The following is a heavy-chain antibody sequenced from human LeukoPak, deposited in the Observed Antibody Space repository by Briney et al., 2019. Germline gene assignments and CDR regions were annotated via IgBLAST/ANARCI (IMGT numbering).Heavy chain of an antibody. CDR2: ISPNSGGT. D-gene: IGHD2-15*01. CDR3: ARGDCSVNGCHGGNWFDP. V-gene: IGHV1-2*02. Sequence: ASVKVSCKASGYTFTGYYIHWVRQAPGQGLEWMGWISPNSGGTKYAQSFQGRVTMTRDTSSNTAHMELSRLRSDDTAVYYCARGDCSVNGCHGGNWFDPWGQGTLVTDSS. CDR1: GYTFTGYY. J-gene: IGHJ5*02.